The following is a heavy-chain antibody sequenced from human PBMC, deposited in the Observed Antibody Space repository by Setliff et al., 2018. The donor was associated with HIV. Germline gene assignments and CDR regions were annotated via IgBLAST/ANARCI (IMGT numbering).Heavy chain of an antibody. Sequence: SETLSLTCAVSGGSISSSSYYWGWIRQPPGKGLEWIGTIYYSGGTYYKSSLKSRLIISLDTSKNQFSLRLRSMAAADAATYYCTADRASVWYGHWGQGTLVTAPQ. V-gene: IGHV4-39*07. D-gene: IGHD6-19*01. CDR3: TADRASVWYGH. CDR1: GGSISSSSYY. CDR2: IYYSGGT. J-gene: IGHJ5*02.